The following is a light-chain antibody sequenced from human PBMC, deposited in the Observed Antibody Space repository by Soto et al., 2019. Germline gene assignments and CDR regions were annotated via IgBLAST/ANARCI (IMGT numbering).Light chain of an antibody. V-gene: IGKV3-20*01. CDR3: QQYDSSRA. CDR1: QSVSSSY. Sequence: EIVLTQSPGTLSLSPGERATLSCRASQSVSSSYLAWYQQKPGQAPRLLIYGTSNRATGIPDRFSGGGSGTYFTLTISRLEPEDSAVYYCQQYDSSRAFGQGTKVEIK. CDR2: GTS. J-gene: IGKJ1*01.